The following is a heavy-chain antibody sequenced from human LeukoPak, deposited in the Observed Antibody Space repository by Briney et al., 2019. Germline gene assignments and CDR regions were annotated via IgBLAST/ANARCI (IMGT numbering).Heavy chain of an antibody. V-gene: IGHV4-39*01. CDR3: ARSAPRSTGYFDL. Sequence: SETLSLTCIVSGGSISSSSYYWGWIPQPPGNGLEWIGRIYYSGSTYYNPSLKSRVSISVDTSKNQFSLKLSSVTAADTAVYYCARSAPRSTGYFDLWGRGNLVTVSS. CDR2: IYYSGST. J-gene: IGHJ2*01. CDR1: GGSISSSSYY.